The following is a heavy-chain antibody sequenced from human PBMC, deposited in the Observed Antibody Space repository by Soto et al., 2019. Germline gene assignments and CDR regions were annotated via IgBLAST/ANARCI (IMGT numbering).Heavy chain of an antibody. D-gene: IGHD3-16*02. CDR3: ARVPTHYQDNMGYQPFHP. CDR2: IHYSGGATYSP. Sequence: QVQLQESGPGLVEPSQTPSLICTVSGASIITDGYYWTWIRQHPGEGLEWLGYIHYSGGATYSPSYNPSLQSQIAISVDISKSLFSLKLTSVTAADTAVYYCARVPTHYQDNMGYQPFHPWGQGTLVTVSS. V-gene: IGHV4-31*01. CDR1: GASIITDGYY. J-gene: IGHJ5*02.